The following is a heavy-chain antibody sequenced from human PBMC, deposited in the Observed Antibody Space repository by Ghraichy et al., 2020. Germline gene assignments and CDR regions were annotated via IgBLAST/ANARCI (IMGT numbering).Heavy chain of an antibody. CDR3: ARDPQYSSAWNFYYYMDV. D-gene: IGHD6-19*01. CDR2: ISNSGSTK. J-gene: IGHJ6*03. CDR1: GFTFGSHE. V-gene: IGHV3-48*03. Sequence: LSLTCAASGFTFGSHEMNWVRQAPGKGLEWVSYISNSGSTKYYADSVKGRFTISRDDAKNSLYLQMNSLRAEDTAVYYCARDPQYSSAWNFYYYMDVWGKGTTVTVSS.